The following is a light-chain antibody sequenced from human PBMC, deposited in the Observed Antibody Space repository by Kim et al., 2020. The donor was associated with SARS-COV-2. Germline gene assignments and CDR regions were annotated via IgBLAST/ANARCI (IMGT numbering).Light chain of an antibody. CDR1: SSDVGRDNY. CDR2: DVN. V-gene: IGLV2-11*01. Sequence: QSALTQPRSVSGSPGQSVTISCTGASSDVGRDNYVSWYQQHPGKAPKLMIYDVNQRPSGVPDHFCGSKSGNTASLTISGLQAEDEADYYCCSYAGSYTLVFGGGTQLTVL. CDR3: CSYAGSYTLV. J-gene: IGLJ2*01.